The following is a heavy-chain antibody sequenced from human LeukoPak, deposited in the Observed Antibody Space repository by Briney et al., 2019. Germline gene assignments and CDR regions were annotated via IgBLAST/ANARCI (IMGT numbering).Heavy chain of an antibody. CDR3: ARDRYYYDSSGYYLFDY. CDR2: IHTSGST. D-gene: IGHD3-22*01. CDR1: GGSFSSYY. V-gene: IGHV4-4*07. J-gene: IGHJ4*02. Sequence: MTSETLSLTCAVYGGSFSSYYWSWIRQPAGKGLEWIGRIHTSGSTNYNPSLKSRVTMSVDTSKNQFSLKLSSVTAADTAVYYCARDRYYYDSSGYYLFDYWGQGTLVTVSS.